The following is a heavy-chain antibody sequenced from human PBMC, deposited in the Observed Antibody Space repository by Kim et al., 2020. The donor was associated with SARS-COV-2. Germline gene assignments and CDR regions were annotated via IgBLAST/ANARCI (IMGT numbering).Heavy chain of an antibody. V-gene: IGHV1-2*02. CDR2: INPHTGGT. CDR3: ARDLSSINWYFVY. D-gene: IGHD6-13*01. CDR1: GYPFIGYY. J-gene: IGHJ4*02. Sequence: ASVKVSCKASGYPFIGYYLHWVRQAPGRGLEWRGWINPHTGGTVYAQRFQGRVTMTRDTSTGTAYMELGSLRSDETAIYYCARDLSSINWYFVYWGQGTLITVSS.